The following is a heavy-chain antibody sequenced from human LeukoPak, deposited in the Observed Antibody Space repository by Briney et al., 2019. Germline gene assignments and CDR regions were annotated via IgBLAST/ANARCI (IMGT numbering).Heavy chain of an antibody. CDR3: ATLAPGEGSSGYYPNDAFDI. CDR1: GFTFSSYG. D-gene: IGHD3-22*01. J-gene: IGHJ3*02. CDR2: ISYDGSNK. Sequence: GGSLRLSCAASGFTFSSYGMHWVRQAPGKGLEWVAVISYDGSNKYYADSVKGRFTISRDNSKNTLYLQMNSLRAEDTAVYYCATLAPGEGSSGYYPNDAFDIWGQGTMVTVSS. V-gene: IGHV3-30*03.